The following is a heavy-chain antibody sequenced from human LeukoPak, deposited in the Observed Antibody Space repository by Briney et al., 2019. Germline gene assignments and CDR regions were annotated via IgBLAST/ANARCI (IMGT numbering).Heavy chain of an antibody. CDR3: ARAGVVVVAATFDP. Sequence: SETLSLTCPVSGGSISSGDYYWSWIRQPPGKGLEWIGYIYYSGSTYYNPSLKSRVTISVDTSKNQFSLKLSSVTAADTAVYYCARAGVVVVAATFDPWGQGTLVTVSS. J-gene: IGHJ5*02. D-gene: IGHD2-15*01. CDR1: GGSISSGDYY. CDR2: IYYSGST. V-gene: IGHV4-30-4*08.